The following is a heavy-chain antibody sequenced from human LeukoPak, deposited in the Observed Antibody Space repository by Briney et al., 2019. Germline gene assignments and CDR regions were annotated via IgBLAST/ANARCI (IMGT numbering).Heavy chain of an antibody. CDR1: GFTFXSYG. CDR2: IWYDGSNK. CDR3: ARDGGTVTAPFDY. Sequence: SLRXSCXAXGFTFXSYGMHWVRQAPGKGLEWVAVIWYDGSNKYYADSVKGRFTISRDNSKNTLYLQMNSLRAEDTAVYYCARDGGTVTAPFDYWGQGTLVTVSS. D-gene: IGHD4-17*01. J-gene: IGHJ4*02. V-gene: IGHV3-33*01.